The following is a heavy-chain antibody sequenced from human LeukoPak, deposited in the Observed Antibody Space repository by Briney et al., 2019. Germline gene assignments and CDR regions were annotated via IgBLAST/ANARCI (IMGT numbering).Heavy chain of an antibody. V-gene: IGHV1-2*02. Sequence: ASVKVSCKASGYTFTGYYIHWVRQAPGQGLEWMGWINPNSGGTNYAQKFQGRVTMTRDTSISTAYMELSRLRSDDTAVYYCARWFYSSLAVTGMDVWGQGTTVTVSS. CDR1: GYTFTGYY. CDR2: INPNSGGT. J-gene: IGHJ6*02. D-gene: IGHD4-11*01. CDR3: ARWFYSSLAVTGMDV.